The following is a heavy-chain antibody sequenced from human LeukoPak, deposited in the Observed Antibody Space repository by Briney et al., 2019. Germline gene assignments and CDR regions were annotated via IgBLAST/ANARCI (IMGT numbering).Heavy chain of an antibody. Sequence: PGGSLILSCAASGLTFSTYAMSWVRQAPGKGLEWVSAITASGGSTYYADSVKGRFTISRDNSKNTLNLQMNSLRAEDTAVYYCAKHEGGSMNVWGQGTTVTVSS. CDR2: ITASGGST. CDR1: GLTFSTYA. D-gene: IGHD3-16*01. CDR3: AKHEGGSMNV. V-gene: IGHV3-23*01. J-gene: IGHJ6*02.